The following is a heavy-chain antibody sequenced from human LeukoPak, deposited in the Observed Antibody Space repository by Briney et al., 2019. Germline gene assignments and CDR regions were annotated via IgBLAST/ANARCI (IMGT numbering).Heavy chain of an antibody. Sequence: GRSLRLSCAASGFAFSSYAMHCVRQATGKGLEWVSAIGTAGDTYYPGSVKGRFTISRENAKNSLYLQMNSLRAGDTAVYYCVRELLPDDAFDIWGQGTMVTVSS. CDR1: GFAFSSYA. CDR2: IGTAGDT. CDR3: VRELLPDDAFDI. J-gene: IGHJ3*02. D-gene: IGHD2-15*01. V-gene: IGHV3-13*01.